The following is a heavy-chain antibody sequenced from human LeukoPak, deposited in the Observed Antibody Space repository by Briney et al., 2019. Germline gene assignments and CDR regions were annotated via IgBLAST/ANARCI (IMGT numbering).Heavy chain of an antibody. V-gene: IGHV4-39*07. CDR1: GGSISSSSYY. Sequence: SETLSLTCTVSGGSISSSSYYWGWIRQPPGKGLEWIGSIYYSGSTYYDPSLKSRVTMSVDTSKNQFSLNLSSVTAADTAVYYCARELGSNGWFDPWGQGTLVTVSS. CDR3: ARELGSNGWFDP. D-gene: IGHD6-13*01. CDR2: IYYSGST. J-gene: IGHJ5*02.